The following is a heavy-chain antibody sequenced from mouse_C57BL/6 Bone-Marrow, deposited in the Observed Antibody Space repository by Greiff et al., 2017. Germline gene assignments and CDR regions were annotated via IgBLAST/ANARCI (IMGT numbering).Heavy chain of an antibody. J-gene: IGHJ4*01. Sequence: VMLVESGAELVKPGASVKLSCKASGYTFTEYTIHWVKQRSGQGLEWIGWFYPGSGSIKYNEKFKDKATLTADKSSSTVYMELSRLTSEDAAVYFCARHEGDYYGSSYGDAMDYWGQGTSVTVSS. CDR3: ARHEGDYYGSSYGDAMDY. CDR2: FYPGSGSI. CDR1: GYTFTEYT. V-gene: IGHV1-62-2*01. D-gene: IGHD1-1*01.